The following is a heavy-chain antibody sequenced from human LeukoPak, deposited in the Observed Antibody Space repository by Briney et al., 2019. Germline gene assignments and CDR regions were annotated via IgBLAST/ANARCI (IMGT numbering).Heavy chain of an antibody. CDR3: AREFVVVVAAREVGYYGMDV. J-gene: IGHJ6*04. CDR2: INSDGSST. CDR1: GFTFSSYW. Sequence: GGSLRLSCAASGFTFSSYWMHWVRQAPGKGLVWVSRINSDGSSTSYADSVKGRFTISRDNAKNTLYLQMNSLRAEDTAVYYCAREFVVVVAAREVGYYGMDVWGKGTTVTVSS. D-gene: IGHD2-15*01. V-gene: IGHV3-74*01.